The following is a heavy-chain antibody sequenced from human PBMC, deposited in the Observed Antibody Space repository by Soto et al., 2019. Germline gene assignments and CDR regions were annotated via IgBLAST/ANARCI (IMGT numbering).Heavy chain of an antibody. D-gene: IGHD6-6*01. V-gene: IGHV1-69*01. CDR1: GGTFANFI. CDR3: TRNGTYSSSLSQYSGMDV. Sequence: QVQLVQSGAEVKEPGSSVRVSCKASGGTFANFIMNWVRQTPGQGLEWMGGIVPMFGTPTYAEKFKGRVTISATGSTSTAYMALTSLRSEDTAVYYCTRNGTYSSSLSQYSGMDVWGQGTTVTVS. CDR2: IVPMFGTP. J-gene: IGHJ6*02.